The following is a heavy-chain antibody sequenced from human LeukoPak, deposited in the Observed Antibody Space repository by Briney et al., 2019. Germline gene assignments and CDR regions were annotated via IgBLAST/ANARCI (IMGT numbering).Heavy chain of an antibody. Sequence: SSVTVSCQASGGTLSSYAISWVRQAPGQGLEWMGGIIPIFGTANYAQKFQGRVTITTDESTSTAYMELSSLRSEDTAVYYCASSIVVVPAAIGAFDYWGQGTLVTVSS. V-gene: IGHV1-69*05. D-gene: IGHD2-2*02. J-gene: IGHJ4*02. CDR2: IIPIFGTA. CDR3: ASSIVVVPAAIGAFDY. CDR1: GGTLSSYA.